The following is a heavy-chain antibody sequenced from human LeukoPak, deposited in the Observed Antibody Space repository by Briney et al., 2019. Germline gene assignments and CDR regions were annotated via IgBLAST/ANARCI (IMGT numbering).Heavy chain of an antibody. CDR2: IYYSGST. V-gene: IGHV4-59*01. CDR3: ARGGRGSGWYWSRAFDI. Sequence: SETLSLTCTVSGGSISSYYWSWIRQPPGKGLEWIGYIYYSGSTNYNPSLKSRVTISVDTSKNQFSLKLSSVTAADTAVYYCARGGRGSGWYWSRAFDIWGQGTMVTVSS. CDR1: GGSISSYY. D-gene: IGHD6-19*01. J-gene: IGHJ3*02.